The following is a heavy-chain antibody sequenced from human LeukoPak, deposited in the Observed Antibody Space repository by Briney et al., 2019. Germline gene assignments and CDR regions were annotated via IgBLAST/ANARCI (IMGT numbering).Heavy chain of an antibody. D-gene: IGHD2-2*01. Sequence: TGGSLRLSCAASGFTFSSYSMNWVRQAPGKGLEWVSSISSSSSYIYYADSVKGRFTISRDNAKNSLYLQMNSLRAEDTAVYYCARDIPPGVPAAYYYYYYGMDVWGQGTTVTVSS. V-gene: IGHV3-21*01. CDR2: ISSSSSYI. CDR3: ARDIPPGVPAAYYYYYYGMDV. J-gene: IGHJ6*02. CDR1: GFTFSSYS.